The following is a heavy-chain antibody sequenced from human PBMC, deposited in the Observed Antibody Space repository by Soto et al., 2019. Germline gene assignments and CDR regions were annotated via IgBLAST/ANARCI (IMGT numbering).Heavy chain of an antibody. V-gene: IGHV4-59*08. CDR1: GGSISSYY. CDR3: ASLQLYSSGWYSGDY. CDR2: IYYSGST. D-gene: IGHD6-19*01. J-gene: IGHJ4*02. Sequence: SETLSLTCTVSGGSISSYYWSWIRQPPGKGLEWIGYIYYSGSTNYNPSLKSRVTISVDTSKNQFSLKLSSVTAADTAVYYCASLQLYSSGWYSGDYWGQGTLVTVSS.